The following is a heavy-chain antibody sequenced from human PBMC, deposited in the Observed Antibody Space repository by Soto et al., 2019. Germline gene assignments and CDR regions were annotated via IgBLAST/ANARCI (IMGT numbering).Heavy chain of an antibody. V-gene: IGHV1-3*04. CDR3: ARGGAFHY. J-gene: IGHJ4*02. CDR2: IDIGNGNT. Sequence: QVQLVQSGAEVKNPGASVKISCKASGFTFTTYAIHWVRQAPGQGLEWMGWIDIGNGNTKYSQQFQGRVTFTRDTPATTVYMELSRLRFEDTAVYYCARGGAFHYWGQGTLVTASS. CDR1: GFTFTTYA. D-gene: IGHD1-26*01.